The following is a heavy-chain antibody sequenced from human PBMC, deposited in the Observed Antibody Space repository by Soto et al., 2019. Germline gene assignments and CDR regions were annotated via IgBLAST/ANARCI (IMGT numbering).Heavy chain of an antibody. J-gene: IGHJ4*02. CDR3: ARGITLPTXLDY. CDR2: INAGNGNT. Sequence: ASVKVSCKASGYTFTSYAMHWVHQAPGQRLEWMGWINAGNGNTKYSQKFQGRVTITRDTSASTAYMELSSLRSEDTAVYYCARGITLPTXLDYWGQGTLVTVSS. D-gene: IGHD1-20*01. V-gene: IGHV1-3*01. CDR1: GYTFTSYA.